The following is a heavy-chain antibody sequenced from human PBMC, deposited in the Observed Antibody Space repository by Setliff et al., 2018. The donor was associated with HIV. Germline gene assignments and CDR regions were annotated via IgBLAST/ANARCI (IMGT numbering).Heavy chain of an antibody. J-gene: IGHJ6*02. CDR1: GFTFSSSW. CDR2: MNRDGSEK. D-gene: IGHD3-9*01. Sequence: GGSLRLSCAASGFTFSSSWMTWVRQAPGRGLEYVAGMNRDGSEKGYADSVKGRFTISRDNAKNSLYLQMSSLRAEDTAVYYCAREPHELRYFDWLLYPAYYYYGMDVWGQGTTVTVSS. V-gene: IGHV3-7*01. CDR3: AREPHELRYFDWLLYPAYYYYGMDV.